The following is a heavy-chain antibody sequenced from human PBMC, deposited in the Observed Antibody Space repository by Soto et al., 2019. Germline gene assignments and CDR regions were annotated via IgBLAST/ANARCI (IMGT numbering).Heavy chain of an antibody. Sequence: ASVKVSCKASGYTFTSYYMHWVRQAPGQGLEWMGIINPSGGSTSYAQKFQGRVTMTRDTSTSTVYMELSSLRSEDTAVYYCASPVVDTAMIHYGMDVWGQGTTVTVSS. V-gene: IGHV1-46*01. D-gene: IGHD5-18*01. J-gene: IGHJ6*02. CDR2: INPSGGST. CDR1: GYTFTSYY. CDR3: ASPVVDTAMIHYGMDV.